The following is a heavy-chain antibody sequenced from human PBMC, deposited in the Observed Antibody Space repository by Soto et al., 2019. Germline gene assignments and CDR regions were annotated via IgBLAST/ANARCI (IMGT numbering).Heavy chain of an antibody. CDR3: ARDVRSVLLWFGESKAYYYGMDV. Sequence: SVKVSCKASGGTFSSYAISWVRQAPGQGLEWMGGIIPIFGTANYAQKFQGRVTITADESTSTAYMELSSLRSEDTAVYYCARDVRSVLLWFGESKAYYYGMDVWRQGTTVTVSS. J-gene: IGHJ6*02. CDR2: IIPIFGTA. D-gene: IGHD3-10*01. CDR1: GGTFSSYA. V-gene: IGHV1-69*13.